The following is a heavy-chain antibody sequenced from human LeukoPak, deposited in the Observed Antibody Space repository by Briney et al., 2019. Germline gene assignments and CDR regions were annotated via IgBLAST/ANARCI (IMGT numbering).Heavy chain of an antibody. CDR1: GYTFTGYY. CDR2: INPNSGGT. CDR3: ARDFCSGGSCYNWFDP. D-gene: IGHD2-15*01. Sequence: ASVKVSCKASGYTFTGYYMHWVRQAPGQGLEWMGWINPNSGGTNYAQKFQGWVTMTRDTSISTAYMELSRLRSDDTAVYYCARDFCSGGSCYNWFDPWGQGTLVTVSS. V-gene: IGHV1-2*04. J-gene: IGHJ5*02.